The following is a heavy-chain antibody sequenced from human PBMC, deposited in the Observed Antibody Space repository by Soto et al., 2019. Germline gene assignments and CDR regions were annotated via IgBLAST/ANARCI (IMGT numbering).Heavy chain of an antibody. V-gene: IGHV3-30*04. CDR2: ISYDGSNK. CDR1: GFSFSSYA. Sequence: QLVESGGGVVQPGGSLRLSCKGSGFSFSSYAIHWVRQAPGKGLEWVAVISYDGSNKYYGESVRGRFTISRDDSQNTVYLEMNSLTKEDTSIYYCGRDNMIQLWPPTSVDSWGQGALVTVSS. CDR3: GRDNMIQLWPPTSVDS. J-gene: IGHJ4*02. D-gene: IGHD5-18*01.